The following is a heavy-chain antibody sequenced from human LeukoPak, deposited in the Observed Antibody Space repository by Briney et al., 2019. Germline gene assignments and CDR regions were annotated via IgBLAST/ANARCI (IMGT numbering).Heavy chain of an antibody. Sequence: GGSLRLSCAASGFTYTSYGMAWVRQAPGKGVEGVSTISGRGNSSYYGDSVEGRFTISRDNSRNTVYLQMSSLRAEDTAVYYCARSYYHDSSGRFDSWGQGTLVTVSS. V-gene: IGHV3-23*01. CDR1: GFTYTSYG. CDR2: ISGRGNSS. J-gene: IGHJ4*02. CDR3: ARSYYHDSSGRFDS. D-gene: IGHD3-22*01.